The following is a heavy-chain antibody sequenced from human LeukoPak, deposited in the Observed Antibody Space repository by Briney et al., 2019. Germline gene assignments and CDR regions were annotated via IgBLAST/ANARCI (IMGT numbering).Heavy chain of an antibody. V-gene: IGHV3-30-3*01. D-gene: IGHD1-26*01. J-gene: IGHJ4*02. CDR2: ISYDGSNK. CDR1: GLTFSSYA. CDR3: ASVGATRHFDY. Sequence: GRSLRLSCAASGLTFSSYAMHWVRQAPGKGLEWVAVISYDGSNKYYADSVKGRFTISRDNSKNTLYLQMNSLRAEDTAVYYCASVGATRHFDYWGQGTLVTVSS.